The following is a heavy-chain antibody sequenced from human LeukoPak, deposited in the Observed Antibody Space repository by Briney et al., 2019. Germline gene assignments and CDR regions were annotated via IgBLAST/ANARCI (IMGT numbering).Heavy chain of an antibody. Sequence: NPSETLSLTCTVSGGSISSSRDYWAWLRQPPGKGLEWIANIYYSGSTYYSPSLKSRVTISVDTSKNQFSLKLSSVTAADTAVYYCARHVGAVAVSFDYWGQGTLVTVSS. CDR1: GGSISSSRDY. V-gene: IGHV4-39*01. D-gene: IGHD6-19*01. CDR2: IYYSGST. CDR3: ARHVGAVAVSFDY. J-gene: IGHJ4*02.